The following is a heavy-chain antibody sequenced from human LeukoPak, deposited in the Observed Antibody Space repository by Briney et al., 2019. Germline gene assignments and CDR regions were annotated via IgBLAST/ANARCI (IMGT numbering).Heavy chain of an antibody. CDR2: IWYDGSNQ. CDR1: GLRFRNYG. V-gene: IGHV3-33*01. D-gene: IGHD1-26*01. J-gene: IGHJ4*02. CDR3: ATDRNSGKYYDY. Sequence: GGSLRLSCAASGLRFRNYGMHWVRQAPGKGLEWVAVIWYDGSNQYYVDSVRGRFTVSRDNAKNTLYLQMDSLRAEDTAVYYCATDRNSGKYYDYWGQGTLVTVSS.